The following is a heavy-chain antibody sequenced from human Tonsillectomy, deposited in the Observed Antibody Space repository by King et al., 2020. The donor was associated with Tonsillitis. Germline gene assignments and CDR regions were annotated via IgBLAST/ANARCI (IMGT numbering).Heavy chain of an antibody. Sequence: TLKESGPALVKPTQTLTLTCTFSGFSLSTSGMRVSWIRQPPGKALEWLARIDWDDNKLYSTSLKTRLTISKDTSKNQVVLTMTNMDPVDTATYYCARTTYYYDSSAYYSFDYWGQGTLVTVSS. V-gene: IGHV2-70*04. D-gene: IGHD3-22*01. J-gene: IGHJ4*02. CDR2: IDWDDNK. CDR3: ARTTYYYDSSAYYSFDY. CDR1: GFSLSTSGMR.